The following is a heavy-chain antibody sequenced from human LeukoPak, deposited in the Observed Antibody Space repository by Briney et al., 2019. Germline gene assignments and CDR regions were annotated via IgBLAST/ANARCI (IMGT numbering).Heavy chain of an antibody. CDR3: AKEEGSSSWHPEYFQH. D-gene: IGHD6-13*01. J-gene: IGHJ1*01. CDR1: GFTIRSYA. Sequence: GGSLRLFCAASGFTIRSYAMSWVRQAPGKGLEWVSAISGSGGSTYYADSVKGRFTISRDNSKNTLYLQMNSLRAEDTAVYYCAKEEGSSSWHPEYFQHWGQGTLVTVSS. V-gene: IGHV3-23*01. CDR2: ISGSGGST.